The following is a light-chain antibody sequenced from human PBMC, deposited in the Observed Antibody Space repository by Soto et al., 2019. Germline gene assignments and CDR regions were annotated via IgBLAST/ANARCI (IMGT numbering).Light chain of an antibody. J-gene: IGLJ2*01. V-gene: IGLV1-51*01. CDR3: GTWDINLDTVV. CDR1: SSNIGGNY. CDR2: DNH. Sequence: QSVLTQPPSVSAAPGQRVTISCSGSSSNIGGNYVSWYQVVPRTAPKHLIYDNHKRHSGVPDRFSGSKSGTSATLGIADLHAGDEAHYYCGTWDINLDTVVFGGGTKVTVL.